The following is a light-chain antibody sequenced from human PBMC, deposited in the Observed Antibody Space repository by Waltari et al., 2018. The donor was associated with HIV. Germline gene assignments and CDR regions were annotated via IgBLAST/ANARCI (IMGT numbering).Light chain of an antibody. Sequence: QSALTQPASVSGSPGQPITISCTGTRSDVGGYNYVPWYQQHPGKAPKLMIYEFSNRPSGISNRFSGSKSGNTASLTISGLQAEDEADYYCRSYTSSSTHVVFGGGTKLTVL. CDR1: RSDVGGYNY. CDR2: EFS. V-gene: IGLV2-14*01. CDR3: RSYTSSSTHVV. J-gene: IGLJ2*01.